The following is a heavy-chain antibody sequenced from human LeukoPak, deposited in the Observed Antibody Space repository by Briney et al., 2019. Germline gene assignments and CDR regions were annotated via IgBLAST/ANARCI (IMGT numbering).Heavy chain of an antibody. D-gene: IGHD2-2*01. CDR2: ISSSSSTI. J-gene: IGHJ4*02. Sequence: LSGGSLRLSCAASGFTFSSYAMNWVRQAPGKGLEWVSYISSSSSTIYYVDSVKGRFTISRDNAKNSLYLQMNSLRAEDTAVYYCARGYEGIDYWGQGTLVTVSS. CDR1: GFTFSSYA. CDR3: ARGYEGIDY. V-gene: IGHV3-48*01.